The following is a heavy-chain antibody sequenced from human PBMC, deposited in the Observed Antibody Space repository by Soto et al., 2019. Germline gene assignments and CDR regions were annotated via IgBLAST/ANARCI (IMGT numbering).Heavy chain of an antibody. CDR1: GFTFSDAW. Sequence: TGGSLRLSCAASGFTFSDAWMSWVRQAPGKGLEWVGRIKSKTKGGTTDYAASVTGRFTISRDDSKDTLYLQMNSLTTEDTAVYYCRWALDSRSTRCIDYWGQGTLVTVSS. D-gene: IGHD2-2*01. CDR3: RWALDSRSTRCIDY. CDR2: IKSKTKGGTT. J-gene: IGHJ4*02. V-gene: IGHV3-15*01.